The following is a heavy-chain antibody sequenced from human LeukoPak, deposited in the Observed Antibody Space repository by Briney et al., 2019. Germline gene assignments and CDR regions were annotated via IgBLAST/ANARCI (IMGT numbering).Heavy chain of an antibody. J-gene: IGHJ4*02. V-gene: IGHV1-8*03. CDR3: ARDLPDIVVVVAAPFDY. D-gene: IGHD2-15*01. Sequence: ASVKVSCKASGYTFTGYYMHWVRQAPGQGLEWMGWINPNSGNTGYAQKFQGRVTITRNTSISTAYMELRSLRSDDTAVYYCARDLPDIVVVVAAPFDYWGQGTLVTVSS. CDR1: GYTFTGYY. CDR2: INPNSGNT.